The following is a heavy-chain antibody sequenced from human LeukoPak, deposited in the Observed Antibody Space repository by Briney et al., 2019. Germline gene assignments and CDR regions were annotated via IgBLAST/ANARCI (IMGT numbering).Heavy chain of an antibody. Sequence: PGGSLRLSCAISGITFSHHAISWVRQAPGKGLEWVSAISGSGATTYYADSVKGRFIISRDNSKNTLSLQMGSLRAEDMAVYYCARGSVDWYGGHYFDYWGQGTLVTVSS. J-gene: IGHJ4*02. D-gene: IGHD3/OR15-3a*01. CDR3: ARGSVDWYGGHYFDY. CDR1: GITFSHHA. V-gene: IGHV3-23*01. CDR2: ISGSGATT.